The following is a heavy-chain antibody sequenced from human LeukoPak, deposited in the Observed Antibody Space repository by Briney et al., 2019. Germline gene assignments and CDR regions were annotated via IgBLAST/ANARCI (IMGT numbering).Heavy chain of an antibody. CDR3: TRDVASSTYHFDSSGLLDY. D-gene: IGHD3-22*01. CDR2: INEDGSKK. Sequence: GGSLRLSCAASGFTFSSYWMSWVRQAPGKGLEWVANINEDGSKKYYMDSVKGRLTISRDNAEKSLYLQMDSLRGEDAAVYYCTRDVASSTYHFDSSGLLDYWGQGTLVTASS. V-gene: IGHV3-7*01. CDR1: GFTFSSYW. J-gene: IGHJ4*02.